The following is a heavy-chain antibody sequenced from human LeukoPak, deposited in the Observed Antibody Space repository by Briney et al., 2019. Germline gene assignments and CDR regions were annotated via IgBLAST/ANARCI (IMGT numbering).Heavy chain of an antibody. J-gene: IGHJ5*02. D-gene: IGHD4-17*01. V-gene: IGHV1-46*01. CDR1: GYTFTSYY. CDR3: AREGDEGYGDYAGLRWFDP. Sequence: ASVKVSCKASGYTFTSYYMHWVRQAPGQGLEWMGIINPSGGSTSYAQKFQGRVTMTRDTSISTAYMELSRLRSDDTAVYYCAREGDEGYGDYAGLRWFDPWGQGTLVTVSS. CDR2: INPSGGST.